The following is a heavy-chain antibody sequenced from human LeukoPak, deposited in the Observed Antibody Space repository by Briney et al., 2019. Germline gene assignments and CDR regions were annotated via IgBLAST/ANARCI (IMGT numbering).Heavy chain of an antibody. J-gene: IGHJ3*02. CDR2: INPNSGGT. Sequence: GASVKVSCKASGYTFTGYYMHWVRQAPGQGLEWMGWINPNSGGTNYAQKFQGWVTMTRDTSISTAYMELSRLRSDDTAVYYCASSIYYGSGSYGRDAFDIWGQGTMVTVSS. D-gene: IGHD3-10*01. V-gene: IGHV1-2*04. CDR3: ASSIYYGSGSYGRDAFDI. CDR1: GYTFTGYY.